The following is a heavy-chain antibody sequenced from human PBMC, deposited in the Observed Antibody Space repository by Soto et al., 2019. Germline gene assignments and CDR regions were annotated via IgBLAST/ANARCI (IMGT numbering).Heavy chain of an antibody. CDR1: GGSASNSY. CDR2: IYYTGSS. V-gene: IGHV4-59*02. CDR3: ARTLGPQVTGYVDSDYRWTIDQ. J-gene: IGHJ4*02. D-gene: IGHD4-4*01. Sequence: SDTLSLTCNVSGGSASNSYWSWIRQPPGKGLEWIGYIYYTGSSNYNPSLRSRVTMSVDTSNNQLSLKLSSVTAADTAVFYCARTLGPQVTGYVDSDYRWTIDQWGQGTLVTVSS.